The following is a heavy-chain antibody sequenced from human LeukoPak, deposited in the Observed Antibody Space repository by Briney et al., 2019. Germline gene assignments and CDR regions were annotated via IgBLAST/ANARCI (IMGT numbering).Heavy chain of an antibody. CDR3: ASLFPDCSGGSCYGDPGY. CDR1: GFTFSSYS. V-gene: IGHV3-21*01. Sequence: GGSLRLSCAASGFTFSSYSMNWVRQAPGKGLEWVSSISSSSSYIYYADSVKGRFTISRDNAKNSLYLQMNSLRAENTAVYYCASLFPDCSGGSCYGDPGYWGKGTLVTVSS. D-gene: IGHD2-15*01. CDR2: ISSSSSYI. J-gene: IGHJ4*02.